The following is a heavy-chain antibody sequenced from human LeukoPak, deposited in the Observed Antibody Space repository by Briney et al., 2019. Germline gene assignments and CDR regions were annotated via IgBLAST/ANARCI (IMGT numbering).Heavy chain of an antibody. Sequence: GGSLRLSCAASGFTFSSYGMHWVRQAPGKGLEWVAFIRYDGSNKYYADSVKGRFTISRDNSKNTLYLQMNSLRAEDTAVYYCARAPSSWYVYWGQGTLVTVSS. D-gene: IGHD6-13*01. CDR1: GFTFSSYG. J-gene: IGHJ4*02. V-gene: IGHV3-30*02. CDR2: IRYDGSNK. CDR3: ARAPSSWYVY.